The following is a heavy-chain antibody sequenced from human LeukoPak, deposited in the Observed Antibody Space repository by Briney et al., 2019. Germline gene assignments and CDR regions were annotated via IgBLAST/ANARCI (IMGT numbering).Heavy chain of an antibody. J-gene: IGHJ4*02. V-gene: IGHV3-30*18. CDR1: GFTFSSYG. Sequence: GGSLRLSCAASGFTFSSYGMHWVRQAPGKGLEWVAVISYDGSNKYYADSVKGRFTISRDNSKNTLYLQMNSLRAEDTAVYYCAKDRGRPDLDYWGQGTLVTVSS. CDR3: AKDRGRPDLDY. D-gene: IGHD3-10*01. CDR2: ISYDGSNK.